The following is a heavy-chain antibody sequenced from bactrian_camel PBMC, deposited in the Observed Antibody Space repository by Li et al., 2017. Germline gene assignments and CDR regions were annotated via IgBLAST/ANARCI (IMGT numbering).Heavy chain of an antibody. V-gene: IGHV3S1*01. J-gene: IGHJ4*01. D-gene: IGHD4*01. CDR1: EVIDSSNC. CDR3: AVDSDRVTAVSPGVCDAFSDYDVIGG. Sequence: HVQLVESGGGSVQAGGSSRLSCAASEVIDSSNCMGWFRQAPGKEREGVAGFDVGRRTPYYVDSVKGRFTISQDHARNTLILEIDSLAPEDTAMYYCAVDSDRVTAVSPGVCDAFSDYDVIGGWSQGTQVTVS. CDR2: FDVGRRTP.